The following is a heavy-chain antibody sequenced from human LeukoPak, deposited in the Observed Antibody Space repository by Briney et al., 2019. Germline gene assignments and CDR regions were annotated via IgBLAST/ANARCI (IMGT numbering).Heavy chain of an antibody. D-gene: IGHD3-22*01. CDR2: ITSSGSTI. CDR3: ARDFASATYYYDSSGYYYFDY. J-gene: IGHJ4*02. Sequence: GGSLRLSCAASGFTFSTYGMNWLRQAPGKGLEWVSYITSSGSTIYYADSVKGRFTISRDNAKNSLYLQMNSLRAEDTAVYYCARDFASATYYYDSSGYYYFDYWGQGTLVTVSS. CDR1: GFTFSTYG. V-gene: IGHV3-48*04.